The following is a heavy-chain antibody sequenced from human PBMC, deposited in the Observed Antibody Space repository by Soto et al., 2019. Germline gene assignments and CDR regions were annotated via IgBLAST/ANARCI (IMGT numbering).Heavy chain of an antibody. J-gene: IGHJ6*02. V-gene: IGHV3-7*05. D-gene: IGHD3-10*01. Sequence: PGGSLRLSCAASGFTFSSYWMSWVRQAPGKGLEWVANIKQDGSEKYYVDSVKGRFTISRDNAKNSLYLQMNSLRAEDTALYYCAKDRGSGSYAANYYYYGMDVWGQGTTVTVSS. CDR2: IKQDGSEK. CDR1: GFTFSSYW. CDR3: AKDRGSGSYAANYYYYGMDV.